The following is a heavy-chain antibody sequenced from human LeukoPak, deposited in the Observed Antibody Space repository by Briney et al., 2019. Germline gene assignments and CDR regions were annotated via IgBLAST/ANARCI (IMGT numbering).Heavy chain of an antibody. V-gene: IGHV4-59*01. Sequence: SETLSLTCTVSGGSISSYYWSWIRQPPGKGLEWIGYIYYSGSTNYNPPLKSRVTISVDTSKNQFSLKLSSVTAADTAVYYCARDGLGGGSFDYWGQGTLVTVSS. CDR2: IYYSGST. J-gene: IGHJ4*02. CDR3: ARDGLGGGSFDY. D-gene: IGHD1-26*01. CDR1: GGSISSYY.